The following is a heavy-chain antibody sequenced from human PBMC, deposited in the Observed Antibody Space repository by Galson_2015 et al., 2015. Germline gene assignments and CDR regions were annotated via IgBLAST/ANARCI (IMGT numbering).Heavy chain of an antibody. J-gene: IGHJ3*02. V-gene: IGHV3-23*01. CDR1: RFSFSTYA. Sequence: SLRLSCAASRFSFSTYAMSWVRQAPGKGLEWVSGISGSGVSTYYVDSVEGRFTISRDNSKNTLYLQMNSLRDEDTAVYYCAKDKGGLYFTGGFDMWGQETMVTVSS. CDR2: ISGSGVST. D-gene: IGHD1-14*01. CDR3: AKDKGGLYFTGGFDM.